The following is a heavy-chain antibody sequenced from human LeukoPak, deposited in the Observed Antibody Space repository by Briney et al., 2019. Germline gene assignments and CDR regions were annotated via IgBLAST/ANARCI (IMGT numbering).Heavy chain of an antibody. J-gene: IGHJ4*02. D-gene: IGHD4-17*01. CDR2: IYYSGST. Sequence: SSETLSLTCTVSGGSISSYYWSWIRQPPGKGLEWIGYIYYSGSTNYNPSLKSRVTISVDTSKNQFSLKLSSVTAADTAVYYCARANTVTTYFDYWGQGTLVTVSS. V-gene: IGHV4-59*01. CDR3: ARANTVTTYFDY. CDR1: GGSISSYY.